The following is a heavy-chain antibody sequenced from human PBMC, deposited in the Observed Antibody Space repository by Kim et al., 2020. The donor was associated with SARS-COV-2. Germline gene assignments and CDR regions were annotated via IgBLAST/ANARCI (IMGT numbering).Heavy chain of an antibody. D-gene: IGHD3-22*01. J-gene: IGHJ4*02. CDR3: TTRYYYDNSGYYYAVDY. CDR1: GFTFSNAW. V-gene: IGHV3-15*01. Sequence: GGSLRLSCAASGFTFSNAWMNWVRQAPGKGLEWVGRIKSKTDGGTTEYAAPVKGRFTISRDDSKNTLYLQMNSLKTEDTAVYYCTTRYYYDNSGYYYAVDYWGQGTLVTVSS. CDR2: IKSKTDGGTT.